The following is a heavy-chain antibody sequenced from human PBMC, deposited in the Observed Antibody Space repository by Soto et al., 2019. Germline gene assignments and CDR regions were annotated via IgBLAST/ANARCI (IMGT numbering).Heavy chain of an antibody. CDR1: GCSIGSYY. CDR3: ARVWGGAFDI. Sequence: SETLSLTCTVSGCSIGSYYWSWIRQPPGKGLEWIGYIYYSGSTNYNPSLKSRVTISVDTSKNQFSLKLSSVTAADTAVYYCARVWGGAFDIWGQGTMVTVSS. CDR2: IYYSGST. V-gene: IGHV4-59*01. D-gene: IGHD3-10*01. J-gene: IGHJ3*02.